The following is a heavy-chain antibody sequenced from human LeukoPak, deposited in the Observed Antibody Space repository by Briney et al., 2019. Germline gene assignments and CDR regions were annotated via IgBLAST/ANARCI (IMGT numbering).Heavy chain of an antibody. Sequence: GGSLRHSCAASGFTFSDYYMSWIRQAPGKGLEWVSYISSSGSTIYYADSVKGRFTISRDNAKNSLYLQMNSLSAEDTAVYYCASREGYYYDSSGYLNYWGQGTLVTVSS. V-gene: IGHV3-11*01. D-gene: IGHD3-22*01. J-gene: IGHJ4*02. CDR3: ASREGYYYDSSGYLNY. CDR2: ISSSGSTI. CDR1: GFTFSDYY.